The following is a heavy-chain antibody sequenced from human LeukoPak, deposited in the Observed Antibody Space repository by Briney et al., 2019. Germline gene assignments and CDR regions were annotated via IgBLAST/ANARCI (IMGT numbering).Heavy chain of an antibody. CDR1: GYSFTTYW. V-gene: IGHV5-51*01. CDR3: ARRAQNPRNGSYFEY. CDR2: IYPGDSDT. J-gene: IGHJ4*02. Sequence: GESLKISCKGSGYSFTTYWIGWVRQMPGKGLEWMGIIYPGDSDTRNSPSFQGQVTISADKSISTAYLQWSSLKASDTAMYYCARRAQNPRNGSYFEYWGQGTLVTVSS.